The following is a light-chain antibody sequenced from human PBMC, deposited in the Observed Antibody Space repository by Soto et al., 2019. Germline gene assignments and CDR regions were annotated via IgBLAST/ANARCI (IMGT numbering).Light chain of an antibody. J-gene: IGKJ5*01. CDR1: QSISSY. V-gene: IGKV1-39*01. CDR2: AAS. Sequence: DIQMTQSPSSLSASVGERVTITCRASQSISSYLNWYQQKPGKAPKLLIYAASSLQSGVPSRFSGSGSGTDFTLIISSLQPEDFATYYCQQSYSTPPAFGQGTRLEIK. CDR3: QQSYSTPPA.